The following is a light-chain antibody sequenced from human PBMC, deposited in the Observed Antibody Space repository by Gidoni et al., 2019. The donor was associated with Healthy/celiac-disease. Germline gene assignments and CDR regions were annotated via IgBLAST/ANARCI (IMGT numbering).Light chain of an antibody. V-gene: IGLV1-47*01. Sequence: QSVLTQPPSASGTPGQRVTISCSGSSSNIGSNYVYWYQQLPGTAPKLLIYRNNQRPSGVPDRFSGSKSGTSASLAISRLRSEDEADYYCAAWDDSLSGPHVVFGGGTKLTVL. CDR2: RNN. CDR1: SSNIGSNY. CDR3: AAWDDSLSGPHVV. J-gene: IGLJ2*01.